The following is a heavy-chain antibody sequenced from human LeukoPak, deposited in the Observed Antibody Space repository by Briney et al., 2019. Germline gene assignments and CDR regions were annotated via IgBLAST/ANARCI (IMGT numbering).Heavy chain of an antibody. V-gene: IGHV4-59*01. Sequence: PSETLSLTCTVSGGSISSYYWSWIRQPPGKGLEWIGYIYYSGSTNCNPSLKSRVTISVDTSKNQFSLKLSSVTAADAAVYYCAGDGYSQQGIGYYYYYGMDVWGQGTTVTVSS. J-gene: IGHJ6*02. CDR2: IYYSGST. D-gene: IGHD4-23*01. CDR1: GGSISSYY. CDR3: AGDGYSQQGIGYYYYYGMDV.